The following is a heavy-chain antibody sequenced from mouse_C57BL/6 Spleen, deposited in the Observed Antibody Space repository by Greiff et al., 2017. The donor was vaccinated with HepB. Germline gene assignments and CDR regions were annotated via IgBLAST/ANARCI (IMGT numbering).Heavy chain of an antibody. CDR2: IYPRSGNT. CDR1: GYTFTSYG. CDR3: ARNHYGSSYGDFDG. V-gene: IGHV1-81*01. D-gene: IGHD1-1*01. Sequence: QVQLKESGAELARPGASVKLSCKASGYTFTSYGISWVKQRTGQGLEWIGEIYPRSGNTYYNEKFKGKATLTADKSSSTAYMELRSLTSEDSAVYFCARNHYGSSYGDFDGWGTGTTVTVAS. J-gene: IGHJ1*03.